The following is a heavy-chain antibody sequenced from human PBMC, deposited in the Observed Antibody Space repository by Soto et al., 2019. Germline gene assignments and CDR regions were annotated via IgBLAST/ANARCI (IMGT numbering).Heavy chain of an antibody. CDR1: GFSLSTSGVG. Sequence: QITLKESGPTLVKPTQTLTLTCTFSGFSLSTSGVGVGWIRQPPGKALEWLALIYWDDDKRYSPSLKSRLTITTDTSKNQVVRTMTTMDPVDTATYYCAHTLGYCSGGSCYSYYFDDWGQGTLVTVSS. J-gene: IGHJ4*02. D-gene: IGHD2-15*01. V-gene: IGHV2-5*02. CDR3: AHTLGYCSGGSCYSYYFDD. CDR2: IYWDDDK.